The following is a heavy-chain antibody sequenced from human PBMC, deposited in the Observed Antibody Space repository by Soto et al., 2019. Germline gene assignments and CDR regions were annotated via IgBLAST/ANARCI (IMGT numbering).Heavy chain of an antibody. CDR1: GGSIRNYY. CDR2: VYSSGST. V-gene: IGHV4-59*01. D-gene: IGHD5-18*01. J-gene: IGHJ4*02. CDR3: ARDHPHSYGVYYFDY. Sequence: QVQLQESGPGLMQPSETLSLTCTVSGGSIRNYYWSWIRQPPGKGLEWIGYVYSSGSTHYNPSLQSRVTISADTSKNQVSLKVNSVTAADTAVYYCARDHPHSYGVYYFDYWGQGTPVTVSS.